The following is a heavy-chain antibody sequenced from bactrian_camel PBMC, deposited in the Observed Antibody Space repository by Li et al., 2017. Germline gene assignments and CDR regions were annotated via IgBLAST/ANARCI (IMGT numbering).Heavy chain of an antibody. CDR2: IDSDGRT. J-gene: IGHJ4*01. D-gene: IGHD6*01. CDR1: GYTHNSRYYC. V-gene: IGHV3S26*01. CDR3: ASEPPFGGSWYWAFHF. Sequence: VQLVESGGGSVQSGGSLRLSCAASGYTHNSRYYCMGWIRQAPGKEREGIATIDSDGRTTYSDSVKGRFTISRDNNKNMLYLQLNSLKTEDMAMYYCASEPPFGGSWYWAFHFRGQGTQVTVS.